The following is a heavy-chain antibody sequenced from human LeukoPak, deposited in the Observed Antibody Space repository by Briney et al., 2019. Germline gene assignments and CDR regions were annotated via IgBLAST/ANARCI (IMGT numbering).Heavy chain of an antibody. CDR2: ISRSSYYI. Sequence: GGSLRLSCEASGFILSRYSMNWVRQAPGKGLEWVSSISRSSYYIYYTDSVKGRFTISRDNAKNSLYLQMNSLRAEDTAVYYCARDPPLVSGPVYYYYYMDVWGKGTTVTVSS. CDR1: GFILSRYS. CDR3: ARDPPLVSGPVYYYYYMDV. D-gene: IGHD5/OR15-5a*01. J-gene: IGHJ6*03. V-gene: IGHV3-21*01.